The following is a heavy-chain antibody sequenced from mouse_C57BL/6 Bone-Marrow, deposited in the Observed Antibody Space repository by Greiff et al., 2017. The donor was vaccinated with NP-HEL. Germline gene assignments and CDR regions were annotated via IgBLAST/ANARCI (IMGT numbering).Heavy chain of an antibody. CDR3: VRLRFLYAMDY. Sequence: EVKLVESGGGLVQPKGSLKLSCAASGFSFNTYAMNWVRQAPGKGLEWVARIRSKSNNYATYYADSVKDRFTISRDDSESMLYLQMNNLKTEDTAMYYCVRLRFLYAMDYWGQGTSVTVSS. D-gene: IGHD1-1*01. V-gene: IGHV10-1*01. CDR1: GFSFNTYA. CDR2: IRSKSNNYAT. J-gene: IGHJ4*01.